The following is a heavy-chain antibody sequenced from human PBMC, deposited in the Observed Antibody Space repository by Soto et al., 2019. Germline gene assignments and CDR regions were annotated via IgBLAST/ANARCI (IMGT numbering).Heavy chain of an antibody. Sequence: GESLKISCKGSGYSFTSYWIGWVRQMPGKGLEWMGIIYPGDSDTRYSPSFQGQVTISADKSISTAYLQWSSLKASDTAMYYCARVSVRFLEWFYGMDVWGQGTTVTVSS. V-gene: IGHV5-51*01. CDR3: ARVSVRFLEWFYGMDV. CDR2: IYPGDSDT. D-gene: IGHD3-3*01. J-gene: IGHJ6*02. CDR1: GYSFTSYW.